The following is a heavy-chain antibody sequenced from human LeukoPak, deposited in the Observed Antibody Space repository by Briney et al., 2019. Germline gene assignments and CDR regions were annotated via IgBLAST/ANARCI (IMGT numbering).Heavy chain of an antibody. J-gene: IGHJ4*02. Sequence: GGSLKISCAGSGYSFIDFWIGWVRQMPGKGLEWMGMIYPSDTDTKYSPSFQGQVTISADKSTNTAYLQWSSLKPSDSGIYYCARLPVSGTHFDTWGRGTLVTVSS. D-gene: IGHD1-7*01. CDR2: IYPSDTDT. CDR1: GYSFIDFW. CDR3: ARLPVSGTHFDT. V-gene: IGHV5-51*01.